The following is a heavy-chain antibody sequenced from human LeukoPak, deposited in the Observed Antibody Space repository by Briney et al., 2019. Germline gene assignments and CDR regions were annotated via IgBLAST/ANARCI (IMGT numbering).Heavy chain of an antibody. Sequence: ASVKVSCKASGYTFSDYSIHWVRQAPGQGLEWMGRINSNSGGTIYAQNFQGRVTMTRDTSITTAYMEVSGLTSDDTAVYYCARGGSGSGYLYYFDSWGQGTLVSVSS. D-gene: IGHD3-10*01. CDR2: INSNSGGT. J-gene: IGHJ4*02. CDR3: ARGGSGSGYLYYFDS. CDR1: GYTFSDYS. V-gene: IGHV1-2*06.